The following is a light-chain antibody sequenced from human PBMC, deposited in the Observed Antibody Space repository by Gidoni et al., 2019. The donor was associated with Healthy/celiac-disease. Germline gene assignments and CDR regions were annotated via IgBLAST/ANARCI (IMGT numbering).Light chain of an antibody. CDR3: YSTDSSGNHRGV. CDR1: ALPKKY. Sequence: SYELTQPSSVSVSPAQTARFTCSGDALPKKYAYGYQQKAVHAPVLVIYEDSKRPSGIPERFSGSSSGTMATLTISGAQVEDEADYYCYSTDSSGNHRGVFGGGTKLTVL. CDR2: EDS. J-gene: IGLJ2*01. V-gene: IGLV3-10*01.